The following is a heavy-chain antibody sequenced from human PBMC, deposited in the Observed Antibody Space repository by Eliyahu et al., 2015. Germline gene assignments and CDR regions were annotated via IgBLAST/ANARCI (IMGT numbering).Heavy chain of an antibody. J-gene: IGHJ4*02. D-gene: IGHD6-13*01. V-gene: IGHV3-48*03. CDR3: ARDEGQQLSDY. Sequence: EVQLVESGGGLVQPGGSLRLSCAASGFTFSSYEMNWVRQAPGKGLEWVSYISSSGSTIYYADSVKGRFTISRDNAKNSLYLQMNSLRAEDTAVYYCARDEGQQLSDYWGQGTLVTVSS. CDR1: GFTFSSYE. CDR2: ISSSGSTI.